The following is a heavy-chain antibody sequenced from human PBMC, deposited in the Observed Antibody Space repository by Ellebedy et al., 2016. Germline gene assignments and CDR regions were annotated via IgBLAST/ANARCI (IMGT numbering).Heavy chain of an antibody. D-gene: IGHD2-2*01. CDR3: ARCRSSRCYVDY. V-gene: IGHV3-48*02. CDR1: GFSFSNSY. Sequence: GESLKISCAASGFSFSNSYMNWVRQATGKGLEWVSYSSGGGAAIFYADSVKGRFTISRDNAKNSLYLQMNSLRDEDTAFYYCARCRSSRCYVDYWGQGTLVTVSS. CDR2: SSGGGAAI. J-gene: IGHJ4*02.